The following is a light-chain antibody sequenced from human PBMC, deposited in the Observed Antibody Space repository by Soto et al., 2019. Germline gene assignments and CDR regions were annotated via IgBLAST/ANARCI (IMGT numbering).Light chain of an antibody. CDR1: QSVSSN. CDR2: GAS. V-gene: IGKV3-15*01. J-gene: IGKJ4*01. CDR3: QQYNNWPPLT. Sequence: EIVMTQSPATLSVSPGERATLSCRASQSVSSNLAWYQQKPGQAPRLLIYGASTRATGIPATFSGSGSGTEFTPTISSLQSEDFAVYYCQQYNNWPPLTFGGGTKVEIK.